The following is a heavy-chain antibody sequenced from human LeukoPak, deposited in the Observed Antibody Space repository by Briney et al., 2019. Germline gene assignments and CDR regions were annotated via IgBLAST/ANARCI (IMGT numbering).Heavy chain of an antibody. Sequence: GGSLRLSCAVSGFTFSSYSMSWVCQAPGKGLEWISYISSTGSTVYYADSVEGRFTISRDNAQNSLYLQMNNLRAEDTAVYYCARDRWFGESLPAHFDYWGQGTLVTVSS. CDR3: ARDRWFGESLPAHFDY. J-gene: IGHJ4*02. CDR1: GFTFSSYS. D-gene: IGHD3-10*01. V-gene: IGHV3-48*01. CDR2: ISSTGSTV.